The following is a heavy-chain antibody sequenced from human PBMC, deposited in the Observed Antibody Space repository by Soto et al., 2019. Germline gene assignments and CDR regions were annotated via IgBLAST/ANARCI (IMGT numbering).Heavy chain of an antibody. Sequence: PSETLSVTCTVSGGSVRSSTYYWGWIRQPPGKGLEWIGSIFYSGRPHYNPSLKTRLTVSLDTSKNRFSLKLSSVTAADTATYFCARQSGAMAYYFDSWGQGTQVHVSS. J-gene: IGHJ4*02. D-gene: IGHD4-17*01. CDR3: ARQSGAMAYYFDS. CDR2: IFYSGRP. CDR1: GGSVRSSTYY. V-gene: IGHV4-39*01.